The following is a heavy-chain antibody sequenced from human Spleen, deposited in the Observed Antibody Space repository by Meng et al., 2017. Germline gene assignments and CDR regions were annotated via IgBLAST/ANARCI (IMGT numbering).Heavy chain of an antibody. Sequence: SETLSLTCTVSGDSISSGIYYWSWIRQPAGKRLEWLGRIDVSGSTNYNPSLRGRVTMSVDTFKNRFSLKLTSVTAADTALYYCARDSLHWFDPWGQGTLVTVSS. CDR2: IDVSGST. CDR3: ARDSLHWFDP. V-gene: IGHV4-61*02. J-gene: IGHJ5*02. CDR1: GDSISSGIYY.